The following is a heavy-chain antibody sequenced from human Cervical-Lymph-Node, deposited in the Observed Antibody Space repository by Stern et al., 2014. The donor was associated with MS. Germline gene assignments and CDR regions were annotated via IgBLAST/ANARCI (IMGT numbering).Heavy chain of an antibody. D-gene: IGHD3-22*01. J-gene: IGHJ4*02. CDR1: GYTFTAFF. V-gene: IGHV1-2*06. CDR3: AREATRIVVGIDY. Sequence: KLVQSGTKMQKPGASVKVSCKASGYTFTAFFIHWVRQVPGQGLEWMGRLHTTSDDPTYAQNFQDRVTLTRDTSIGTAYLELSRLTSADTAVYYCAREATRIVVGIDYWGQGTQVTVSS. CDR2: LHTTSDDP.